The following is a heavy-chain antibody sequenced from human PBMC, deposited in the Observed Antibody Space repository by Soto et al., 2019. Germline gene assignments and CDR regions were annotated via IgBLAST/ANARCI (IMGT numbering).Heavy chain of an antibody. CDR3: VRQHGGRSSSFDY. J-gene: IGHJ4*02. CDR1: GFTLSGHG. CDR2: IWYDGSDI. D-gene: IGHD3-10*01. V-gene: IGHV3-33*01. Sequence: GGAPRPSRGALGFTLSGHGMHWVRPAPGKGLEWVAYIWYDGSDIHYSDSVKGRFTISRDNSADTLHLQMNSLRFDDTAVYYCVRQHGGRSSSFDYWGQGALVTVSS.